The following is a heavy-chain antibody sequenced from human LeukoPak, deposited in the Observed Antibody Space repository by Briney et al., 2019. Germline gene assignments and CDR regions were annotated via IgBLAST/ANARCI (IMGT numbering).Heavy chain of an antibody. CDR3: ASSTWYLNWFDP. D-gene: IGHD6-13*01. CDR2: IYYSGTT. CDR1: SGSISSGSFY. V-gene: IGHV4-39*02. J-gene: IGHJ5*02. Sequence: SETLSLTCTVSSGSISSGSFYWGWIRQPPGKGLEWIGNIYYSGTTYYNPSLKSRVTISVDTSKNHFSLKLSSVTATDTAVYYCASSTWYLNWFDPWGQGILVTVSS.